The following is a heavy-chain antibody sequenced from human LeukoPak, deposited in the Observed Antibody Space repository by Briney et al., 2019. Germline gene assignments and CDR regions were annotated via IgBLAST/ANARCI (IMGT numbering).Heavy chain of an antibody. CDR3: ARDSHCSGGSCYRRGAMDV. V-gene: IGHV1-18*01. CDR2: ISAYNGNT. Sequence: ASVKVSCTASGYTFTSYGISWVRQAPGQGLEWMGWISAYNGNTNYAQKLQGRVTMTTDTSTSTAYMELRSLRSDDTAVYYCARDSHCSGGSCYRRGAMDVWGKGTTVTVSS. J-gene: IGHJ6*04. D-gene: IGHD2-15*01. CDR1: GYTFTSYG.